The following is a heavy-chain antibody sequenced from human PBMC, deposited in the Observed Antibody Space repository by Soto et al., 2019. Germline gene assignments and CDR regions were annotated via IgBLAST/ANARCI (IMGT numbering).Heavy chain of an antibody. CDR3: ARESEDLTSNFDY. CDR1: GFTFTRYR. V-gene: IGHV3-21*06. Sequence: GGSLRLSCAASGFTFTRYRMNWVRQAPGKGLEWVSSISSTTNYIYYGDSMKGRFTISRDDAKNSLYLEMNSLRAEDTAVYYCARESEDLTSNFDYWGQGTLVTVSS. CDR2: ISSTTNYI. J-gene: IGHJ4*02.